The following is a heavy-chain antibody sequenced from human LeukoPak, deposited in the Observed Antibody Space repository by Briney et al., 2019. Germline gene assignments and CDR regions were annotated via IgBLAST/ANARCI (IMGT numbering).Heavy chain of an antibody. Sequence: ASVKVSCKASGYTFTSHDINWVRQATGQGLEWMGWMNPNSGNTGYVQKFQGRVTMTRNTSISTAYMELSSLRSEDTAVYYCARGIWSGYYSPENYMDVWGKGTTVTVPS. CDR2: MNPNSGNT. CDR1: GYTFTSHD. CDR3: ARGIWSGYYSPENYMDV. V-gene: IGHV1-8*01. D-gene: IGHD3-3*01. J-gene: IGHJ6*03.